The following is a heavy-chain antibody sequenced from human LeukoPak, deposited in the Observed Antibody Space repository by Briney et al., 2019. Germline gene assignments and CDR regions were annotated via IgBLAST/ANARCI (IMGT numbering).Heavy chain of an antibody. CDR3: AKTPIAAVDY. V-gene: IGHV3-23*01. J-gene: IGHJ4*02. D-gene: IGHD6-13*01. CDR1: GFTFSSYA. CDR2: ISGSGGST. Sequence: GGSLRLSCAASGFTFSSYAMSWVRQAPGKRLEWVSAISGSGGSTYYADSVKGRLTISRDNSKNTLYLQMNSLRAEDTAVYYCAKTPIAAVDYWGQGTLVTVSS.